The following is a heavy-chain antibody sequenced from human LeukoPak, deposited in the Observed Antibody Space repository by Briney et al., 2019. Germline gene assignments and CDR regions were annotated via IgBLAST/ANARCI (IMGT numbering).Heavy chain of an antibody. CDR1: GYSFTSYW. V-gene: IGHV5-51*01. D-gene: IGHD3-16*01. CDR3: ARHDPVSLVPYY. Sequence: GGSLRLSCKGSGYSFTSYWIGWVRQMPGKGLEWMGIIYPGDSDTRYSPSFQGQVTISADKSISTAYLQWSSLKASDTAMYYCARHDPVSLVPYYWGQGTLVTVSS. CDR2: IYPGDSDT. J-gene: IGHJ4*02.